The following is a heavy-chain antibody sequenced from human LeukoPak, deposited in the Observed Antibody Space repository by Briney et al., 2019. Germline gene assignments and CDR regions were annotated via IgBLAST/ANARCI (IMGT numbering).Heavy chain of an antibody. D-gene: IGHD3-22*01. CDR2: ISPGGDNT. J-gene: IGHJ4*02. V-gene: IGHV3-23*01. CDR3: ARYFNSNGYRPFDN. CDR1: GFIFSKCG. Sequence: GGSLRLSCAASGFIFSKCGMSWVRQAPGKGLQFVSTISPGGDNTYYADSVKGRFTISRDNSQNTVYLQMNNLRPEDTAEYYCARYFNSNGYRPFDNWGQGILVRVSS.